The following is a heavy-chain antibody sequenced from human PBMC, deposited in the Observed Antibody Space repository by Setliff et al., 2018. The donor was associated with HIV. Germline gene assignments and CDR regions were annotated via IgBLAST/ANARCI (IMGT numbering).Heavy chain of an antibody. D-gene: IGHD3-22*01. V-gene: IGHV4-61*02. CDR1: GGSISSGSYY. CDR3: ARETYYYDNPQYYYYYMDV. CDR2: IYTSGST. Sequence: SETLSLTCTVSGGSISSGSYYWSWIRQPAGKGLEWIGRIYTSGSTNYNPSLKSRVTISVDTSKNQFSLKLRSVTAAHTAVYYCARETYYYDNPQYYYYYMDVWGKGTTVTVSS. J-gene: IGHJ6*03.